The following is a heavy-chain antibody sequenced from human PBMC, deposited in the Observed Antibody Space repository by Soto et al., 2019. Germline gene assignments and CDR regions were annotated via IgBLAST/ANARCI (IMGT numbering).Heavy chain of an antibody. Sequence: PSETLSLTCTVSGGSISSYYWSWIRQPPGKGLEWIGYIYYSGSTNYNPSLKSRVTISVDTSKNQFSLKLSSVTAADTAVYYCARTAMAGGNYYYGMDVWGQGTTVTVSS. J-gene: IGHJ6*02. D-gene: IGHD5-18*01. CDR2: IYYSGST. CDR1: GGSISSYY. V-gene: IGHV4-59*01. CDR3: ARTAMAGGNYYYGMDV.